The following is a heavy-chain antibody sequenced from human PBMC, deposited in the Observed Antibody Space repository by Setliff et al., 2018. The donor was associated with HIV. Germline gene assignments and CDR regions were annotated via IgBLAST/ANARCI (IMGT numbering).Heavy chain of an antibody. CDR1: GDSIISDTYY. J-gene: IGHJ4*02. Sequence: SETLSLTCSVSGDSIISDTYYWGWIRQPPGKGPEWIASILYTGSTFYTSSLKSRVRISMDKPKHQFYLELTSVTTEDTAVFYCARQTRNRYDVLTGYSVLWGQGILVTVSS. V-gene: IGHV4-39*01. CDR3: ARQTRNRYDVLTGYSVL. CDR2: ILYTGST. D-gene: IGHD3-9*01.